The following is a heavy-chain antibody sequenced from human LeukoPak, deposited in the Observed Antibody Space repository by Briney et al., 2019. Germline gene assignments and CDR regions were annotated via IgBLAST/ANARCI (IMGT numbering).Heavy chain of an antibody. V-gene: IGHV3-23*01. CDR2: ISGSGGST. J-gene: IGHJ4*02. CDR1: GFTFSSYA. D-gene: IGHD6-13*01. CDR3: AEDRAGYSSSWPVDY. Sequence: GGSLRLSCAASGFTFSSYAMSWVRQAPGKGLEWVSAISGSGGSTYYADSVKGRFTISRDNSKNTLYLQMNSLRAEDTAVYYCAEDRAGYSSSWPVDYWGQGTLVTVSS.